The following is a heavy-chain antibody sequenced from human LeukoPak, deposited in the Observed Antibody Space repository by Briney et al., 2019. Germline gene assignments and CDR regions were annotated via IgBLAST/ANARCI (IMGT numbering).Heavy chain of an antibody. CDR2: IYYSGST. CDR1: GVSISSYY. D-gene: IGHD4-17*01. J-gene: IGHJ6*02. V-gene: IGHV4-59*08. Sequence: SETLSLTCNVSGVSISSYYWSWIRQPPGKGLEWIGYIYYSGSTNYNPSLKSRVTISVDTSKNQFSLKLSSVTAADTAVYYCARHNDYGDYATWYYYGMDVWGQGTTVTVSS. CDR3: ARHNDYGDYATWYYYGMDV.